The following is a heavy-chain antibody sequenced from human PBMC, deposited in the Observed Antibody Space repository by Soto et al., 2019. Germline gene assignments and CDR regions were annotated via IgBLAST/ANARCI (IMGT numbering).Heavy chain of an antibody. J-gene: IGHJ6*02. D-gene: IGHD2-2*01. CDR2: ISYDGSNK. CDR3: AKEYQYYYYYGMDV. CDR1: GFTFSSCG. V-gene: IGHV3-30*18. Sequence: GGSLRLSCAASGFTFSSCGMHWVRQAPGKGLEWVAVISYDGSNKYYADSVKGRFTISRDNSKNTLYLQMNSLRAEDTAVYYCAKEYQYYYYYGMDVCGQGTTVTVSS.